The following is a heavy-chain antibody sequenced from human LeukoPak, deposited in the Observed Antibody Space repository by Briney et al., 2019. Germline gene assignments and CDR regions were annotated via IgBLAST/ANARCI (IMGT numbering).Heavy chain of an antibody. V-gene: IGHV4-59*01. J-gene: IGHJ5*02. D-gene: IGHD6-19*01. CDR1: GGSISSYY. CDR2: IYYSGST. Sequence: SETLSLTCTVSGGSISSYYWSWIRQPPGKGLEWIGYIYYSGSTNYNPSLKSRVTISVDTSKNQFSLKLSSVTAADTAVYYCAGGRDSSGWYRGDWFDPWGQGTLVTVSS. CDR3: AGGRDSSGWYRGDWFDP.